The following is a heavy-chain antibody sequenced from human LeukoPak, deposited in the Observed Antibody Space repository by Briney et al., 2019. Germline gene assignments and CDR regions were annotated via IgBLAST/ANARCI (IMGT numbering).Heavy chain of an antibody. D-gene: IGHD3-3*01. CDR1: GGSISSGSYY. Sequence: SETLSLTCTVSGGSISSGSYYWSWIRQPPGKGLEWIGYIYYSGSTNYNPSLKSRVTISVDTSKNQFSLKLSSVTAADTAVYYCARGYDFWSGYPFDPWGQGTLVTVSS. V-gene: IGHV4-61*01. CDR2: IYYSGST. J-gene: IGHJ5*02. CDR3: ARGYDFWSGYPFDP.